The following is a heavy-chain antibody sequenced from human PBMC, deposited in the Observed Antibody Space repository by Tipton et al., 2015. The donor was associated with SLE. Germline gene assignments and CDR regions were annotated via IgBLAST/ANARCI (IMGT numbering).Heavy chain of an antibody. J-gene: IGHJ4*02. CDR1: GFTFSSYG. Sequence: SLRLSCAASGFTFSSYGMHWVRQAPGKGLEWVSAIGGSGGSTYYADSVKGRFTISRDNSKNTLYLQMNSLRAEDTAVYYCARDSCSGGSCPVYWGQGTLVTVSS. CDR3: ARDSCSGGSCPVY. CDR2: IGGSGGST. V-gene: IGHV3-23*01. D-gene: IGHD2-15*01.